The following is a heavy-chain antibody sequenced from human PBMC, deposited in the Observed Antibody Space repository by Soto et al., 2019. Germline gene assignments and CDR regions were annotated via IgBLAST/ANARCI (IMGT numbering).Heavy chain of an antibody. J-gene: IGHJ3*02. CDR3: ARGGGIAAAVAGGDAFDI. CDR2: INAGNGNT. V-gene: IGHV1-3*01. Sequence: GASVKVSCKASGYTFTSCAMHWVRQAPGQRLEWMGWINAGNGNTKYSQKFQGRVTITRDTSASTAYMELSSLRSEDTAVYYCARGGGIAAAVAGGDAFDIWGQGTMVT. D-gene: IGHD6-13*01. CDR1: GYTFTSCA.